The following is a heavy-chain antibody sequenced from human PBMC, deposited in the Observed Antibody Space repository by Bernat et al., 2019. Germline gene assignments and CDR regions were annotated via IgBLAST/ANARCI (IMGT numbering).Heavy chain of an antibody. J-gene: IGHJ4*02. CDR3: ATGVSVGGIAAGDY. D-gene: IGHD6-13*01. CDR2: ISYDGSNK. CDR1: GFTFSSYA. Sequence: QVQLVESGGGVVQPGRSLRLSCAASGFTFSSYAMHWVRQAPGKGLEWVAVISYDGSNKYYADSVKGRFTISRDNSKNTLYLQMNSLRAEDTAVYYCATGVSVGGIAAGDYWGQGTLVTVSS. V-gene: IGHV3-30-3*01.